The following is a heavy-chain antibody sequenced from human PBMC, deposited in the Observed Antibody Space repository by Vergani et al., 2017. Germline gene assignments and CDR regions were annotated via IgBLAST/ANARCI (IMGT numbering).Heavy chain of an antibody. V-gene: IGHV4-31*03. CDR3: ARGMVAATTVDRTNYYYGMDV. CDR1: GGSISSGGYY. CDR2: IYYSGST. Sequence: QVQLQESGPGLVKPSQTLSLTCTVSGGSISSGGYYWSWIRQPPGKGLEWIGYIYYSGSTYYNPSLKSRVTISVDTSKNQFSLKLSSVTAADTAVYYCARGMVAATTVDRTNYYYGMDVWGQGTTVTVSS. D-gene: IGHD2-15*01. J-gene: IGHJ6*02.